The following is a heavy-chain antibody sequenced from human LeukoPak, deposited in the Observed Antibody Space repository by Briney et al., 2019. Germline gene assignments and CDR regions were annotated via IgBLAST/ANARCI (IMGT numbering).Heavy chain of an antibody. D-gene: IGHD3-22*01. Sequence: SETLSLTCTVSGGSISSDYYYWSWILQPAEKGLEWIGYIYYSGSTNYNPSLNSRVNILIDTSKNQFSLKLGSVTAADTAVYYCARRRVDSSGYDAFDIWGQGTMVTVSS. CDR2: IYYSGST. CDR1: GGSISSDYYY. CDR3: ARRRVDSSGYDAFDI. J-gene: IGHJ3*02. V-gene: IGHV4-61*10.